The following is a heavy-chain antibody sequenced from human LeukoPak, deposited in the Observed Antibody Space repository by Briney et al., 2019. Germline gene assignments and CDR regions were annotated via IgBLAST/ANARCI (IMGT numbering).Heavy chain of an antibody. CDR3: ARGGGHLDC. CDR2: IKQDGSDK. J-gene: IGHJ4*02. D-gene: IGHD4-23*01. V-gene: IGHV3-7*03. Sequence: GGSLRLSCAASGFSFSSYWMSWVRQAPGKGLEWVANIKQDGSDKYYLTSVRGRFTISRDNAKNSLFLQMNSLRVEDTAVYYCARGGGHLDCWGQGTLVTVSS. CDR1: GFSFSSYW.